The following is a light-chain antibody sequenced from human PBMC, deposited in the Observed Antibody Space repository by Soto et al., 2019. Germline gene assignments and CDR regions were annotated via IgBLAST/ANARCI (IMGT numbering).Light chain of an antibody. CDR2: GVS. CDR3: QQYDNWPLT. CDR1: KSISSN. Sequence: EIVMTQSPVTLSASPGERVTLSCRTNKSISSNLAWYQQERGQAPRLLISGVSTRASGVPDRFSGSGSVADFTLTISSLQSEDFAVYYCQQYDNWPLTFGGGTKV. J-gene: IGKJ4*01. V-gene: IGKV3-15*01.